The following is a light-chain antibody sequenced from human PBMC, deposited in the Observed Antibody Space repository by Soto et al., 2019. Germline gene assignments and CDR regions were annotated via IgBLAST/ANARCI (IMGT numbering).Light chain of an antibody. CDR3: QQYYSLWT. J-gene: IGKJ1*01. V-gene: IGKV4-1*01. Sequence: IGVTQSPDSLAVSLGERATINCKTSHSVLYRSNNQNYLAWFQHKEGQPPKLLIYWASIRESVVPDRFSGSGSGTHFTLTINGLQAEDVAVYYCQQYYSLWTFGQGTKVEIK. CDR1: HSVLYRSNNQNY. CDR2: WAS.